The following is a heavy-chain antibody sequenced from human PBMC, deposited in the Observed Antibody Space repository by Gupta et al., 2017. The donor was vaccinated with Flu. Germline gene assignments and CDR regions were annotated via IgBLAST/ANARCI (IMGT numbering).Heavy chain of an antibody. J-gene: IGHJ5*02. D-gene: IGHD6-13*01. V-gene: IGHV4-31*02. CDR3: AREWSRVIAAAGAQFGFDP. Sequence: SWIRQHPGKGLEWIGYIYYSGSTYYNPSLKSRVTISVDTSKNQFSLKLSSVTAADTAVYYCAREWSRVIAAAGAQFGFDPWGQGTRVTVAA. CDR2: IYYSGST.